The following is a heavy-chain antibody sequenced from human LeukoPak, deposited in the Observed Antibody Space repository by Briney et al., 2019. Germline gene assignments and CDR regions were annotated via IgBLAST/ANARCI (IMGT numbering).Heavy chain of an antibody. D-gene: IGHD4-17*01. CDR1: GFTFDDYA. V-gene: IGHV3-9*01. J-gene: IGHJ2*01. CDR2: ISWNSGSI. CDR3: ARDDDYGDYSDWYFDL. Sequence: GGSLRLSCAASGFTFDDYAMHWVRQAPGKGLEWVSGISWNSGSIGYADSVKGRFTISRDNAKNSLYLQMNSLRAEDTAVYYCARDDDYGDYSDWYFDLWGRGTLVTVSS.